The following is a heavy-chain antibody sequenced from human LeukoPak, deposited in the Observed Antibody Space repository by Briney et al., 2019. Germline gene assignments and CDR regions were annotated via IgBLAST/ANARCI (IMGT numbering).Heavy chain of an antibody. D-gene: IGHD2-2*01. V-gene: IGHV3-30-3*01. Sequence: GGSLRLSCAASGFTFSSYAMHWVRQAPGKGLEWVAVISYDGSNKYYADSVKGRFTISRDNSKNTLYLQMNSLRAEDTAVYYCARDHAIVVVPAAPSGAFDIWGQGTMVTVSS. CDR1: GFTFSSYA. CDR3: ARDHAIVVVPAAPSGAFDI. J-gene: IGHJ3*02. CDR2: ISYDGSNK.